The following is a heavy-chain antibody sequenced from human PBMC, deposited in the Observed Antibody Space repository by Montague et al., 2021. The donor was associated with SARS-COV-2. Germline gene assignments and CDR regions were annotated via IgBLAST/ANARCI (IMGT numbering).Heavy chain of an antibody. CDR3: ARTAGTDYTGYYYYAMDV. CDR1: GFSLSTSGMC. Sequence: PALVKPTQTLTLTCTFSGFSLSTSGMCVSWIRQPPGKALEWLARIDWDDDKYYSTSLKTRLTISKDTSKNQVFLTMTNMDPVDTATYYCARTAGTDYTGYYYYAMDVWGQGTTVTVSS. J-gene: IGHJ6*02. D-gene: IGHD3-10*01. V-gene: IGHV2-70*11. CDR2: IDWDDDK.